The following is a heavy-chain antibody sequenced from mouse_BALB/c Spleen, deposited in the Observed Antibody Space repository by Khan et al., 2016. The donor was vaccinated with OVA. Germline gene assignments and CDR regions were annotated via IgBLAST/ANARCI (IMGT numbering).Heavy chain of an antibody. Sequence: QLEESGPGLVKPSQSLSLTCTVTGYSITSDYAWNWIRQFPGNKLEWMGYITYSGSTSYPPSLKSRISITRDTSKNQFFLQLNSVTTEDTATYYCAGGRTYWGQGTLVTVSA. CDR3: AGGRTY. CDR1: GYSITSDYA. V-gene: IGHV3-2*02. D-gene: IGHD3-3*01. J-gene: IGHJ3*01. CDR2: ITYSGST.